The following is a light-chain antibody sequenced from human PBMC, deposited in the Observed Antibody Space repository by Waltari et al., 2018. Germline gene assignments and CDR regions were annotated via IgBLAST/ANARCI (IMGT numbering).Light chain of an antibody. CDR3: QSYDNKLKV. J-gene: IGLJ6*01. CDR2: NNN. Sequence: QSVLTQPPSVSGAPGQTVTISCTGAFSNIGAGHAVHWYQRLPGAAPKLLIHNNNNPPSVVPARFSGSRSCASASLIIAGLQSEDEADYYCQSYDNKLKVFGSCTKVNVL. CDR1: FSNIGAGHA. V-gene: IGLV1-40*03.